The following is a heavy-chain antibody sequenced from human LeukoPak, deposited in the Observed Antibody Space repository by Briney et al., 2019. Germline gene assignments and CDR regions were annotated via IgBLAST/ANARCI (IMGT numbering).Heavy chain of an antibody. V-gene: IGHV3-64*01. J-gene: IGHJ3*02. CDR2: IMPNGETR. CDR3: ARDRDGGFAFDI. Sequence: TGGSLRLSCAASGFTVSSNYMSWVRQAPGKGLEYVSAIMPNGETRGYANSMKGRFTISRDNSKNTLYLQMGSLRAEDMAIYYCARDRDGGFAFDIWGQGTLVTVSS. D-gene: IGHD2-15*01. CDR1: GFTVSSNY.